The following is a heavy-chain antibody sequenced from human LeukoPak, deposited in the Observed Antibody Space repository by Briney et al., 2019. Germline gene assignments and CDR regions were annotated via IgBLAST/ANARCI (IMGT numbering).Heavy chain of an antibody. CDR1: GGTFSSYA. Sequence: ASVKVSCKASGGTFSSYAISWVRQAPGQGLEWMGRIIPILGITNYAQKFQGRVTITADKSTSTAYMELSSLRSEDTAVYYCARWRAVTEQFDYWGQGTLVPVSS. CDR2: IIPILGIT. D-gene: IGHD1-14*01. J-gene: IGHJ4*02. V-gene: IGHV1-69*04. CDR3: ARWRAVTEQFDY.